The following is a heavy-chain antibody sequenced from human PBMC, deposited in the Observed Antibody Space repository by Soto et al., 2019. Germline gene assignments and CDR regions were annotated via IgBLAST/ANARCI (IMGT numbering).Heavy chain of an antibody. CDR3: ARREPVVRGAPLFRRRSSNDGFDI. CDR2: INHSGIA. J-gene: IGHJ3*02. Sequence: SETLALTGAVSGGSISSGGYYGTWILQPPGKGLQLIWEINHSGIAKYNPSLKSRVTISVDTSKNQFSLKLISMTAADAAVYYCARREPVVRGAPLFRRRSSNDGFDIWGQGTTVTVSS. CDR1: GGSISSGGYY. D-gene: IGHD3-10*01. V-gene: IGHV4-34*01.